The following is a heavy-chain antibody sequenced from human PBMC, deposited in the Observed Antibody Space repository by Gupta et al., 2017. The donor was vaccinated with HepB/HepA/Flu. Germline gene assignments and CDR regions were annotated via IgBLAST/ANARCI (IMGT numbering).Heavy chain of an antibody. V-gene: IGHV4-59*08. J-gene: IGHJ5*02. D-gene: IGHD6-13*01. CDR3: ARLEYTSSWYRVPTVNWFDP. CDR2: ISDSGST. Sequence: IGYISDSGSTNYNPSLKSRITISVDTSKNQFSLKLNSVTAADTAVYYCARLEYTSSWYRVPTVNWFDPWGQGTLVTVSS.